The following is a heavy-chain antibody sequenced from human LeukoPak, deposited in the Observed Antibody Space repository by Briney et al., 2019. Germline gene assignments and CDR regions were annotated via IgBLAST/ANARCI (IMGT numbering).Heavy chain of an antibody. CDR3: TRTLDDYGVYYFDY. D-gene: IGHD4-17*01. CDR2: IRSKAYGGTT. Sequence: GGSLRLSCTASGFTFGDYAMSWFRQAPGKGLEWVGFIRSKAYGGTTEYAASVKGRFTISRDDSKSIAYLQMNSLKTGDTAVYYCTRTLDDYGVYYFDYWGQGTLVTVSS. CDR1: GFTFGDYA. J-gene: IGHJ4*02. V-gene: IGHV3-49*03.